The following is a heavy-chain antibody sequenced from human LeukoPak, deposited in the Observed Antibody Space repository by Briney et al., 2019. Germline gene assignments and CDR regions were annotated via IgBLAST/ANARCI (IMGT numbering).Heavy chain of an antibody. CDR1: GGSFSGYY. V-gene: IGHV4-34*01. CDR2: INHSGST. J-gene: IGHJ5*02. Sequence: SETLSLTCAVYGGSFSGYYWSWIRQPPGKGLEWIGEINHSGSTNYNPSLKSRVTISVDTSKNQFSLKLSSVTAADTAGYYCARDYGSAPNWFDPWGQGTLVTVSS. CDR3: ARDYGSAPNWFDP. D-gene: IGHD3-10*01.